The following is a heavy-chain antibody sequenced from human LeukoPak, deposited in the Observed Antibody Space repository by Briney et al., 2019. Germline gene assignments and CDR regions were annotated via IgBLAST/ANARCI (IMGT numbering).Heavy chain of an antibody. D-gene: IGHD1-26*01. Sequence: GGSLRLSCAASGFTFTNYWMRWVRQAPGKGLEWVASIKQDGSEEYYVDPVKGRFTISRDNAKNSLFLQMDSLRVEDAAVNYCARPSLLYSGSYFGAFDIWGQGTMVTVSS. V-gene: IGHV3-7*01. J-gene: IGHJ3*02. CDR2: IKQDGSEE. CDR1: GFTFTNYW. CDR3: ARPSLLYSGSYFGAFDI.